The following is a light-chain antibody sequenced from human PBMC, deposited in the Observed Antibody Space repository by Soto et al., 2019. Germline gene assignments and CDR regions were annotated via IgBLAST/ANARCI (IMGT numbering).Light chain of an antibody. CDR2: DAS. CDR1: ESVVSNY. J-gene: IGKJ5*01. V-gene: IGKV3-11*01. CDR3: QQRSNWPPIT. Sequence: EIVLTQSPGTLSLSPGERATLSCRATESVVSNYLAWYQLKPGQAPRLLIYDASNRATGIPARFSGSGSGTDFTLTISSLEPEDFAVDYCQQRSNWPPITFGQGTRLEIK.